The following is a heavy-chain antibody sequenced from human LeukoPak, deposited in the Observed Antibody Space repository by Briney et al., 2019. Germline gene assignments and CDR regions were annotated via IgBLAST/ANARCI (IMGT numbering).Heavy chain of an antibody. V-gene: IGHV4-39*07. D-gene: IGHD1-1*01. CDR3: ARAANGPQIDY. CDR1: GGSISSSSYY. Sequence: PSETLSLTCAVSGGSISSSSYYWGWIRQPPGKGLEWIGSIYYSGSTYYNPSLKSRVTISVDTSKNQFSLKLSSVTAADTAVYYCARAANGPQIDYWGQGTLVTVSS. CDR2: IYYSGST. J-gene: IGHJ4*02.